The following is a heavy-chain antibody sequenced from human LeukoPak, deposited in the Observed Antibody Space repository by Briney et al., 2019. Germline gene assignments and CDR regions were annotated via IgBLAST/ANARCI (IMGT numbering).Heavy chain of an antibody. V-gene: IGHV3-23*01. CDR2: ISGSGGST. J-gene: IGHJ4*02. Sequence: PGGSLSLSCAASGFTFSSYAMSWVRQAPGKGLEWVSAISGSGGSTYYADSVKGRFTISRDNSKNTLYLQMNSLRAEDTAVYYCAKGREAIFGVVIIPANYWGQGTLVTVSS. D-gene: IGHD3-3*01. CDR1: GFTFSSYA. CDR3: AKGREAIFGVVIIPANY.